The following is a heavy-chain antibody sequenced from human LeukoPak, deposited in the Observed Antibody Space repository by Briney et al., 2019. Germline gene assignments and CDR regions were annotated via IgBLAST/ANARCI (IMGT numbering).Heavy chain of an antibody. CDR2: TKQDGSEK. J-gene: IGHJ4*02. CDR3: VRDGRTGWHFDY. CDR1: GFTLSSYW. D-gene: IGHD1-1*01. V-gene: IGHV3-7*01. Sequence: GGSRDLSCEASGFTLSSYWRSWVRQAQGKGLGWVANTKQDGSEKYYVDSVKGRFTISRDNAKNSLYLQMNSLRAEDTAVYYCVRDGRTGWHFDYWGQGTLVTVSS.